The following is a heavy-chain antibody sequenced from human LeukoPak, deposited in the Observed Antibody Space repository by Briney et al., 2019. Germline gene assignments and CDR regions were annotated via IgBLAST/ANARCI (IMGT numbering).Heavy chain of an antibody. CDR1: GFTFSSYA. CDR3: AKGSDSGYDFIPHM. D-gene: IGHD5-12*01. Sequence: PGGSLRLSCAASGFTFSSYAMSWVRQAPGKGLEWVSAISGSGGSTYYADSVKGRFTISRDNSKNTLYLQMNSLRAEDTAVYYCAKGSDSGYDFIPHMWGQGTLVTVSS. CDR2: ISGSGGST. J-gene: IGHJ4*02. V-gene: IGHV3-23*01.